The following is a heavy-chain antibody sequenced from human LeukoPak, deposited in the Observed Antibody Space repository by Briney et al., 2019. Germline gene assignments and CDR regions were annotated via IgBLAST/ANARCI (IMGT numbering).Heavy chain of an antibody. D-gene: IGHD3-10*01. V-gene: IGHV1-46*01. J-gene: IGHJ3*02. CDR2: INPSGGST. Sequence: ASVKVSCKASGYAFTSYYMHWVRQAPGQGLEWMGIINPSGGSTSYAQKFQGRVTMTRDTSTSTVYMELSSLRSEDTAVYYCATRAVLFGETSAFDIWGQGTMVTVSS. CDR1: GYAFTSYY. CDR3: ATRAVLFGETSAFDI.